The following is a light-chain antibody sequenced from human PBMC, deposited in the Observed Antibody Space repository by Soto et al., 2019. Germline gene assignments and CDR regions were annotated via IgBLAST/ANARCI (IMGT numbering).Light chain of an antibody. CDR1: QSVSNN. V-gene: IGKV3-15*01. Sequence: EIEMTRSPATLSVSPGESATLSCRASQSVSNNLAWYQQKPGQTPRLLIYGASTRATGFPARFSGSGSGTEFTLTISSLQSEDFAVYYCQQYNNWPPTWTFGQGTKVEIK. CDR2: GAS. CDR3: QQYNNWPPTWT. J-gene: IGKJ1*01.